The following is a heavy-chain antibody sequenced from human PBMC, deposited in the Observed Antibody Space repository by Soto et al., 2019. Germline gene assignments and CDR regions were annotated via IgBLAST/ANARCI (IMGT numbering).Heavy chain of an antibody. CDR3: AKVDILSGYYIDY. CDR1: GFTFSSYG. J-gene: IGHJ4*01. CDR2: ISYDGSNK. Sequence: PGGSLRLSCAASGFTFSSYGMHWVRQAPGKGLEWVAVISYDGSNKYYADSVKGRFTISRDNSKNTLYLQMNSLRAEDTAVYYCAKVDILSGYYIDYWGHGTLVTVSS. V-gene: IGHV3-30*18. D-gene: IGHD3-9*01.